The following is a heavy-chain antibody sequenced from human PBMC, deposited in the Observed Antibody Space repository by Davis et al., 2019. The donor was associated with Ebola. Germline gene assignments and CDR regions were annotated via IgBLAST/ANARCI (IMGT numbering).Heavy chain of an antibody. CDR2: ITNDGTRT. Sequence: HTGGSLRLSCAASGFIFSDYWMNWVRHTQGKGLVWVSRITNDGTRTSYADSVQGRFTISRDNAKNTLFLQLNSLRVEDTAIYYCARREAASIDYWGQGTLVTVSS. J-gene: IGHJ4*02. V-gene: IGHV3-74*01. CDR1: GFIFSDYW. CDR3: ARREAASIDY. D-gene: IGHD6-25*01.